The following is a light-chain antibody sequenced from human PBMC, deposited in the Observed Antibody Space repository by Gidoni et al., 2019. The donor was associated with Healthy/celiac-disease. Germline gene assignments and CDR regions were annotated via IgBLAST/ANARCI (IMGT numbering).Light chain of an antibody. Sequence: YELTQPPSVSVSPGQTASITCPGDKLGDKYACWYQQKPGQSPVLVIYQDSKRPSGIPERFSGSNSGNTATLTISGTQAMDEADYYCQAWDSSTVVFGGGTKLTV. CDR2: QDS. CDR1: KLGDKY. J-gene: IGLJ2*01. V-gene: IGLV3-1*01. CDR3: QAWDSSTVV.